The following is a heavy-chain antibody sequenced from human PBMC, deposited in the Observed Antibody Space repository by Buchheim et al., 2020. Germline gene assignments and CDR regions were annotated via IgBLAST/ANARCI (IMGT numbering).Heavy chain of an antibody. CDR2: ISYDGSNK. D-gene: IGHD3-3*01. CDR1: GFTFSSYG. CDR3: AKALEYYDFWSGYYGGSNYYYGMDV. Sequence: QVQLVESGGGVVQPGRSLRLSCAASGFTFSSYGMHWVRQAPGKGLEWVAVISYDGSNKYYADSVKGRFTISRDNSKKTLYLQMNSLRAEDTAVYYCAKALEYYDFWSGYYGGSNYYYGMDVWGQGTT. J-gene: IGHJ6*02. V-gene: IGHV3-30*18.